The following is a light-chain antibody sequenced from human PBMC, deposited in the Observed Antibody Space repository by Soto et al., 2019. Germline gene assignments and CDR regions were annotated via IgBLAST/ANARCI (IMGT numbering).Light chain of an antibody. V-gene: IGKV3-20*01. Sequence: VVLTQSPATLSLSPGEPATLSCRASRHVYINDSAWYQQKPGRPPTLLIYGASTRATVIPDIFSASGSGSEPSLTICSLEPEDSAVYCSQQYGASPFTFVPGTIVEI. CDR1: RHVYIND. CDR3: QQYGASPFT. CDR2: GAS. J-gene: IGKJ3*01.